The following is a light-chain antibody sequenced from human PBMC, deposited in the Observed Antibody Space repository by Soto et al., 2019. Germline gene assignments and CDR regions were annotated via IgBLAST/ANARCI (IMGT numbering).Light chain of an antibody. J-gene: IGKJ1*01. CDR3: QQYRYFPWT. V-gene: IGKV1-5*03. Sequence: TLSASVGDRVTITCRASQSISLSLAWHQQKPGKAPKPLMYEASSLESGAPSRFSGSGSGTEFTLTISSLQPDDFATYYCQQYRYFPWTFGQGTKVDIK. CDR2: EAS. CDR1: QSISLS.